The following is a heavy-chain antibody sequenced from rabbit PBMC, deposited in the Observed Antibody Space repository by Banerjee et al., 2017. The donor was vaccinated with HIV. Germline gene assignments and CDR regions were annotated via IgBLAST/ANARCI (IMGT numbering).Heavy chain of an antibody. CDR1: GIDFNSYW. D-gene: IGHD1-1*01. V-gene: IGHV1S45*01. Sequence: QQQLEESGGGLVKPGGTLTLTCKASGIDFNSYWMCWVRQAPGKGLEWIACIAAAIASTWYASWAKGRFTISSTSSTTVTLQMTSLTVADTATYFCARDGAGGSGYGWTDVGLWGQGTLVTVS. J-gene: IGHJ3*01. CDR3: ARDGAGGSGYGWTDVGL. CDR2: IAAAIAST.